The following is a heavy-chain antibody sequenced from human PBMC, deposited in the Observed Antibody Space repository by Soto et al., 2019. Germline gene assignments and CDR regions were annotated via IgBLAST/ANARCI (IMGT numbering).Heavy chain of an antibody. CDR1: GYTFTSYG. D-gene: IGHD2-21*02. J-gene: IGHJ4*02. CDR3: ARGGGIVVVTAIGTHFVY. CDR2: ISAYNGNT. Sequence: ASVKVSCKASGYTFTSYGISWVRQAPGQGLEWMGWISAYNGNTNYAQKFQGRVTITADESTSTAYMELSSLRSEHTAVYYCARGGGIVVVTAIGTHFVYWGQGTLVTVSS. V-gene: IGHV1-18*01.